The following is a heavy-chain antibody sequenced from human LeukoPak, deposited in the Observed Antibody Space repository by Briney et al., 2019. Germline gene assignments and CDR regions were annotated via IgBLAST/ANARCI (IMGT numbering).Heavy chain of an antibody. CDR1: GGSISSYY. J-gene: IGHJ4*02. V-gene: IGHV4-59*01. CDR3: ARSGEGPFDY. D-gene: IGHD1-14*01. Sequence: PSETLSLTCTVSGGSISSYYWSWIRQPPGKGLEWIGYIYYSGSTNYNPSLKSRVTISVDTSKNQFSLKLSSVTAADTAVYYCARSGEGPFDYWGQGTLVTVSS. CDR2: IYYSGST.